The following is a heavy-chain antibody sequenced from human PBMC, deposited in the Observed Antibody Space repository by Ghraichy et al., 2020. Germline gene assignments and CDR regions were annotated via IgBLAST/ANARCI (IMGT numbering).Heavy chain of an antibody. CDR2: IKQDGSEK. Sequence: GESLNISCAASGFTFSSYWMSWVRQAPGKGLEWVANIKQDGSEKYYVDSVKGRFTISRDNAKNSLYLQMNSLRAEDTAVYYCARDLETPSSLGQLPDAFDIWGQGTMVTVSS. V-gene: IGHV3-7*01. CDR1: GFTFSSYW. D-gene: IGHD2-2*01. J-gene: IGHJ3*02. CDR3: ARDLETPSSLGQLPDAFDI.